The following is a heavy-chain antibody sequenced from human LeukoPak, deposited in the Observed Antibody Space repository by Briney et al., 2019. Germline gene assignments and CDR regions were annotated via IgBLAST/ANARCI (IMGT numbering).Heavy chain of an antibody. D-gene: IGHD6-13*01. Sequence: GGSLRLSCAASGFTFSNLWMSWVRQAPGKGLKWVANIKQDGSEKYYVDSVKGRFTISRDNAQNSLYLQMNSLRAEDTAIYYCATSTAAAGTDWGQGTLVTVSS. CDR2: IKQDGSEK. CDR3: ATSTAAAGTD. J-gene: IGHJ4*02. CDR1: GFTFSNLW. V-gene: IGHV3-7*03.